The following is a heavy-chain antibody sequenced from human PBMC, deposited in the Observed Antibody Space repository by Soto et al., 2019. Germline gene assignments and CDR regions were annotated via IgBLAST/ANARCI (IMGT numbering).Heavy chain of an antibody. CDR2: IIPIFGTA. D-gene: IGHD6-19*01. Sequence: QVQLVQSGAEVKKPGSSVKVSCKASGGTFSSYAISWVRQAPGQGLEWMGGIIPIFGTANYAQKFQGRVTITAXVSXSXVYMELSSLRSEDTAVYYCATAPPGIAVAGDFWFDPWGQGTLVTVSS. V-gene: IGHV1-69*12. J-gene: IGHJ5*02. CDR3: ATAPPGIAVAGDFWFDP. CDR1: GGTFSSYA.